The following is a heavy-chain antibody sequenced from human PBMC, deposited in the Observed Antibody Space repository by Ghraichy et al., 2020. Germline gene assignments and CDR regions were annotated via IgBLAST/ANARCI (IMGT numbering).Heavy chain of an antibody. J-gene: IGHJ6*02. CDR1: GGTFSSYA. D-gene: IGHD5-18*01. Sequence: SVKVSCNASGGTFSSYAISWVRQAPGQGLEWMGRIIPILGIANYAQKFQGRVTITADKSTSTAYMELSSLRSEDTAVYYCARGLELWAPNYYGMDVWGQGTTVTVSS. CDR2: IIPILGIA. CDR3: ARGLELWAPNYYGMDV. V-gene: IGHV1-69*04.